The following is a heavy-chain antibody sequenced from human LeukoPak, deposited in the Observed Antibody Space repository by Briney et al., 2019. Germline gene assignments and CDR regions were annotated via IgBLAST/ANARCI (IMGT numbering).Heavy chain of an antibody. J-gene: IGHJ4*02. V-gene: IGHV4-4*07. D-gene: IGHD3-10*01. CDR2: IYTSGST. CDR3: ARDEYYYGSGSYRLGFDY. CDR1: GGSISSYY. Sequence: SETLSLTCTVSGGSISSYYWSWIRQPAGKGLEWIGRIYTSGSTNYNPSLKSRVTMSVDTSKNQFSLKLSSVTAADTAVYYCARDEYYYGSGSYRLGFDYWGQGTLVTVSS.